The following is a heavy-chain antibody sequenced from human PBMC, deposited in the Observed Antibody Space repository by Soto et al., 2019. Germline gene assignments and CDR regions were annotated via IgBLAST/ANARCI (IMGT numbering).Heavy chain of an antibody. V-gene: IGHV6-1*01. Sequence: SQTLSLTCDISGDSVSSKTTAWNWIRQSPSRGLEWLARTYYTSEWYYDYAVSVKSRMTISPDTSKNQFSLQLNSVTPEDTAVYFCSGGPSLTGSFFDSWGQGTLVTVSS. D-gene: IGHD3-9*01. J-gene: IGHJ4*02. CDR2: TYYTSEWYY. CDR3: SGGPSLTGSFFDS. CDR1: GDSVSSKTTA.